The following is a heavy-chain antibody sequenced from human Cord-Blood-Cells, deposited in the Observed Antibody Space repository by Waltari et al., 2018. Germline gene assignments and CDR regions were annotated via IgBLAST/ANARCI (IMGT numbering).Heavy chain of an antibody. V-gene: IGHV4-4*02. Sequence: QVQLQESGPGLVKPSGTLSLTCAVSGGSISSSNWWSWVRQPPGKGLEWIGEIYHSGNTNNNPSLKSRFTISVDKAKNQFALKLSSVTAADTAVYYCARYCSSTSCYYFDYWGQGTLVTVSS. J-gene: IGHJ4*02. CDR2: IYHSGNT. CDR3: ARYCSSTSCYYFDY. D-gene: IGHD2-2*01. CDR1: GGSISSSNW.